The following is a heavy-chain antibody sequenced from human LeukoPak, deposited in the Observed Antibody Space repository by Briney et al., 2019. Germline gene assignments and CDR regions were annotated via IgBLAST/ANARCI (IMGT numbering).Heavy chain of an antibody. Sequence: KTSETLSLTCAVYGGSFSGYYWSWIRQPPGKGLEWIGEINHSGSTNYNPSLKSRVTISVDTSKNQFSLKLGSVTAADTAVYYCARSPEDAWGKGTTVTVSS. J-gene: IGHJ6*04. CDR1: GGSFSGYY. CDR2: INHSGST. CDR3: ARSPEDA. V-gene: IGHV4-34*01.